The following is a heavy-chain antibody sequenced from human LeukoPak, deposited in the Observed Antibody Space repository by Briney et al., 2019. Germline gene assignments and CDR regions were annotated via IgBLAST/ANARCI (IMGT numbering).Heavy chain of an antibody. V-gene: IGHV4-59*01. CDR1: GGSISSYY. J-gene: IGHJ4*02. D-gene: IGHD3-10*01. Sequence: PSETLSLTCTVSGGSISSYYWSWIRQPPGKGLEWIGYIYYSGSTNYNPSLKSRVTISVDTSKNQFSLKLSSVTAADTAVYYCARAGSMVRGVIPDYWGQGTLVTVSS. CDR2: IYYSGST. CDR3: ARAGSMVRGVIPDY.